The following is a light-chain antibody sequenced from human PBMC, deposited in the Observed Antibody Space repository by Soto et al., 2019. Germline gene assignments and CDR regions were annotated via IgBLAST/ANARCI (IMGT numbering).Light chain of an antibody. CDR1: QGIRKY. J-gene: IGKJ1*01. V-gene: IGKV1-27*01. Sequence: DIQMTQSPSSLSASVGDRVTITCRASQGIRKYSACYQQNPGKVPKFLIYAASTLQSGVPSRFSGSGSGTDFTLTISRLEPDDFAVYYCQQYGSSGTFGQGTKVDI. CDR3: QQYGSSGT. CDR2: AAS.